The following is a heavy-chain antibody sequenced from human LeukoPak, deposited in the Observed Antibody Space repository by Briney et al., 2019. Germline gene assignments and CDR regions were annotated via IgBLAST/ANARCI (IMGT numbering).Heavy chain of an antibody. D-gene: IGHD2-15*01. J-gene: IGHJ4*02. CDR3: ARGPSLGYCSGGSCPLVY. V-gene: IGHV4-59*01. CDR2: FYYSGVT. Sequence: SETLSLTCTISGDSINSYHWSWLRQPPGSKLEWIGYFYYSGVTNYNPSLKSRVTMSLDTSKNQFSLKLSSVTAADTAVYYCARGPSLGYCSGGSCPLVYWGQGTLVTVSS. CDR1: GDSINSYH.